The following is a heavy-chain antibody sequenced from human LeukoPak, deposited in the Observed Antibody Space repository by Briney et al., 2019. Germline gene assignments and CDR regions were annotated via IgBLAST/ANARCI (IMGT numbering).Heavy chain of an antibody. CDR1: GFTLSSYA. J-gene: IGHJ5*02. D-gene: IGHD6-19*01. V-gene: IGHV3-23*01. CDR3: AKREQWLAP. CDR2: ISASSIST. Sequence: GGSLRLSCVVSGFTLSSYAMTWVRQAPGKGLEWVSGISASSISTYYADSVKGRFTISRDNSKNTLYLQMNSLRAEDTAVYYCAKREQWLAPWGQGTLVTVSS.